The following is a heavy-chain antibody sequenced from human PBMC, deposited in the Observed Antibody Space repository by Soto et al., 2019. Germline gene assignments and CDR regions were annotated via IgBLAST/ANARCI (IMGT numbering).Heavy chain of an antibody. CDR1: NGSLNFYY. Sequence: SETLSLTCNDSNGSLNFYYWSWLRQPPGKELERIGNSYYRGTTNYNPSHQGRVTMSINTSKNQFSLMLTYVTAADTAVYYCTRVATAVPSWGRGVLVTVSS. CDR3: TRVATAVPS. V-gene: IGHV4-59*12. J-gene: IGHJ5*02. CDR2: SYYRGTT. D-gene: IGHD5-18*01.